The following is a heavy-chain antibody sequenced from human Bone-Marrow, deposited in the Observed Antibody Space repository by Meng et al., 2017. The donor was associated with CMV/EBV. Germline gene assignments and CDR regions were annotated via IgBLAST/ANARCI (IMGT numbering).Heavy chain of an antibody. CDR2: INPSSGST. CDR3: ARDDPLDHRSDY. V-gene: IGHV1-46*01. CDR1: GYTFTSYY. Sequence: ASVKVSCKASGYTFTSYYMHWVRQAPGQGLEWMGIINPSSGSTSYAQKFQGRVTMTRDTSTSTVYMELSSLRSEDTAVYYCARDDPLDHRSDYCGQGTLVTVSS. J-gene: IGHJ4*02.